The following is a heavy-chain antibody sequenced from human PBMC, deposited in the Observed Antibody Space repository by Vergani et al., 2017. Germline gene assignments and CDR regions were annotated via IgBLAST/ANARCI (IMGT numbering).Heavy chain of an antibody. Sequence: QVQLVESEGGVVQPGRSLTLSCVASGFTFSSHGMHWVRQAPGKGLEWVAVIWYDGSNKYYGDSVKGRFTISRDNSKNTLYLQMNSLRAEDTAVYYCAKVDYDILTGYYPYYYYGMDVWGQGTTVTVSS. CDR1: GFTFSSHG. CDR3: AKVDYDILTGYYPYYYYGMDV. V-gene: IGHV3-33*06. CDR2: IWYDGSNK. J-gene: IGHJ6*02. D-gene: IGHD3-9*01.